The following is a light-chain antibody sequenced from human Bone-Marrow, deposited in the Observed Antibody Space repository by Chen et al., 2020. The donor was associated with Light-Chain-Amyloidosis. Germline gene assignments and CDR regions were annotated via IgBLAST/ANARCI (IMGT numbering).Light chain of an antibody. CDR1: NIGSTS. Sequence: SYVLTQPSSVSVAPGQTATIACGGNNIGSTSVHWYQQTPGQAPLLVVYDDSDRPSRLPERWPGANSENTATLTISGVEAGDEADYCCQVWDRGSDRPVFGGGTKLTVL. CDR2: DDS. J-gene: IGLJ3*02. V-gene: IGLV3-21*02. CDR3: QVWDRGSDRPV.